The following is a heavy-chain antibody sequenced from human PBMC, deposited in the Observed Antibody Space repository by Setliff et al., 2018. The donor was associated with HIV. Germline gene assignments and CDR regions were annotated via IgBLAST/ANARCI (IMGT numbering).Heavy chain of an antibody. CDR2: INHSGST. V-gene: IGHV4-34*01. CDR3: ARGPPAEDYYYYMDV. Sequence: TLSLTCAVYGGSFSGYSWGWIRQPPGKGLEWIGEINHSGSTNYNPSLKSRVPISVDTSKRQFSLNLTSVTAADTAVYYCARGPPAEDYYYYMDVWDKGTTVTVSS. J-gene: IGHJ6*03. CDR1: GGSFSGYS.